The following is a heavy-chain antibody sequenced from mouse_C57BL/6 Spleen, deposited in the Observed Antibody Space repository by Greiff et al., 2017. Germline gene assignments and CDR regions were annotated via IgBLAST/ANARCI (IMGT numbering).Heavy chain of an antibody. J-gene: IGHJ4*01. CDR3: ARGGYYPGAMDY. D-gene: IGHD2-3*01. Sequence: QVQLQQPGAALVKPGASVKLSCKASGYTFTSYWMHWVKQRPGQGLAWIGMIHPNSGSTNYNEKFKGKATLTVDKSSSTAYMQLSSLTSEDSAVYYCARGGYYPGAMDYWSQVTSVTVSS. CDR2: IHPNSGST. CDR1: GYTFTSYW. V-gene: IGHV1-64*01.